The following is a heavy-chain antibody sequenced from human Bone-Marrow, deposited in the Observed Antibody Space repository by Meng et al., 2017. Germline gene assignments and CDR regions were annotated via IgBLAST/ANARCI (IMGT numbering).Heavy chain of an antibody. V-gene: IGHV1-3*01. CDR1: GYTFTTYA. CDR3: AREADGATFDY. J-gene: IGHJ4*02. Sequence: QVQLVQSGAEVKKPGAAVKVSCKASGYTFTTYAMQWVRQAPGQGLEWMGWINAGNGNRKYSQKFLGRVTITRDTSASTAYMELSSLRSEDTAVYYCAREADGATFDYWGQGTLVTVSS. CDR2: INAGNGNR. D-gene: IGHD1-26*01.